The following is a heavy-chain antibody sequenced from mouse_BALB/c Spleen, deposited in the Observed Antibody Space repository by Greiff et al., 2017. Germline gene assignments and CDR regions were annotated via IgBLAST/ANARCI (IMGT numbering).Heavy chain of an antibody. J-gene: IGHJ4*01. D-gene: IGHD1-2*01. Sequence: EVQVVESGGGLVKPGGSLKLSCAASGFAFSSYDMSWVRQTPEKGLEWVAYISSGGGSTYYPDTVKGRFTISRDNAKNTLYLQMSSLKSEDTAMYYCARRRTTAGYYAMDYWGQGTSVTVSS. V-gene: IGHV5-12-1*01. CDR3: ARRRTTAGYYAMDY. CDR2: ISSGGGST. CDR1: GFAFSSYD.